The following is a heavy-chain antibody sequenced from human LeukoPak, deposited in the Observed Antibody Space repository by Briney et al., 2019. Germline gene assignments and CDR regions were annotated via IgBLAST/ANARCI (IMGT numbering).Heavy chain of an antibody. D-gene: IGHD6-6*01. CDR1: GFTFSSYD. CDR2: ISSSSSYI. J-gene: IGHJ3*02. V-gene: IGHV3-21*01. Sequence: PGGSLRLSCAASGFTFSSYDMTWVRQAPGRGLEWVSSISSSSSYIYYADSVKGRFTISRDNAKNSLYLQMNSLRAEDTAVYYCARNAKARPLRAFDIWGQGTMVTVSS. CDR3: ARNAKARPLRAFDI.